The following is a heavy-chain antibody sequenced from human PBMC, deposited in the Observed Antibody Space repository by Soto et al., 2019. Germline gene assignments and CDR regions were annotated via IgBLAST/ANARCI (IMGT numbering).Heavy chain of an antibody. V-gene: IGHV1-3*01. D-gene: IGHD2-15*01. CDR3: ARDSCTGGICYSAAYDI. Sequence: QVQLVQSGAEVKKPGASVTVSCKASGYTFTSYVMQWVRQAPGQRLEWMGWINAGNGNTKYSEKFQGRLTIARDTSASTAYMEVSSLRSEDTAVYYCARDSCTGGICYSAAYDIWGQGTMVTVSS. J-gene: IGHJ3*02. CDR1: GYTFTSYV. CDR2: INAGNGNT.